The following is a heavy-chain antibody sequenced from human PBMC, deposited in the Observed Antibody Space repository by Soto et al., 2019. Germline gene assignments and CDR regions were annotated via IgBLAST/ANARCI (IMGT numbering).Heavy chain of an antibody. CDR3: AKDVQSQPTTYIDY. Sequence: EVQLLESGGGLVQPGGSLRLSCAASGFTFSSYAMSWVRQAPGKGLEWVSAISGSGGSTYYADSVKGRFTISRDNSKNTLYLQMNSLRAEDTAVFYCAKDVQSQPTTYIDYWGQGTLVTVSS. D-gene: IGHD4-4*01. CDR1: GFTFSSYA. V-gene: IGHV3-23*01. CDR2: ISGSGGST. J-gene: IGHJ4*02.